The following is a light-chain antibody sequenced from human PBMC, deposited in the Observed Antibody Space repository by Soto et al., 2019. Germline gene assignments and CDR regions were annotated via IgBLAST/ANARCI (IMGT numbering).Light chain of an antibody. CDR2: AAS. CDR3: QQVYSFPRT. CDR1: QDISSH. V-gene: IGKV1-9*01. Sequence: DIHLTQSPSFLSASVGDRVTITCRTSQDISSHLAWYQQIPGKAPKLLIYAASTLQSWVPSRFSGSGSGTEFTLTISSLQPEDFATYYCQQVYSFPRTFGQGTKLEIK. J-gene: IGKJ2*01.